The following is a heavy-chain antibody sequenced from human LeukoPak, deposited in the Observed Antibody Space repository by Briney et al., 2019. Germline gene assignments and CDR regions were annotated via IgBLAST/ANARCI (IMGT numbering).Heavy chain of an antibody. J-gene: IGHJ5*02. D-gene: IGHD1-14*01. CDR2: IKYDGIEK. Sequence: GGSLRLSCAASGFTFNTYWMGWVRQAPGKGLEWVANIKYDGIEKYYVDSVKGRFTISRDNAKNSLYLYMNNLRDDDTAVYYCARNLVTEPTGDWSDPGGQGTQVIVSS. CDR1: GFTFNTYW. CDR3: ARNLVTEPTGDWSDP. V-gene: IGHV3-7*01.